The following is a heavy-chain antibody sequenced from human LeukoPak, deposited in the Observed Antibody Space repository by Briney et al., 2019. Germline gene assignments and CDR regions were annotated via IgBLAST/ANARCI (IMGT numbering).Heavy chain of an antibody. D-gene: IGHD3-22*01. J-gene: IGHJ4*02. CDR1: GGTFSSYA. Sequence: SVKVSCKASGGTFSSYAISWVRQAPGQGLEWMGRIIPILGIANYAQKFQGRVTITADKSTSTAYMELSSLRSEDTAVYYCASAQHYYYDSSGYIPYYFDYWGQGTLVTVSS. V-gene: IGHV1-69*04. CDR3: ASAQHYYYDSSGYIPYYFDY. CDR2: IIPILGIA.